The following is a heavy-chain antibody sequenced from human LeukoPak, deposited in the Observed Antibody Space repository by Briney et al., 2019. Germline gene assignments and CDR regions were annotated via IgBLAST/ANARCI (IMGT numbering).Heavy chain of an antibody. CDR1: GGSISSNC. J-gene: IGHJ4*02. CDR3: GGRGF. D-gene: IGHD3-10*01. V-gene: IGHV4-4*09. Sequence: SETLSLTCTVSGGSISSNCWSWIRQSPGRGLEWIGCIYASGTTNYNPSLKGRLTLSVDTSNNRFSLTVTSVTAADTAAYFCGGRGFWGQGTLVTVFS. CDR2: IYASGTT.